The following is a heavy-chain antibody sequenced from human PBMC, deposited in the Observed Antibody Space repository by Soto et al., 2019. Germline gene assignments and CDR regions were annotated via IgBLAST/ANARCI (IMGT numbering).Heavy chain of an antibody. D-gene: IGHD3-22*01. CDR2: IYSGGST. V-gene: IGHV3-53*01. CDR3: AKDRVGSGYPEYIQH. CDR1: GFTVSSNC. Sequence: EVQLVESGGGLIQPGGSLRLSCAASGFTVSSNCMSWVRQAPGKGLEWVSVIYSGGSTYYADSVKGRFIISNDNTKNTPYLQMMSLRAEDMAVYYCAKDRVGSGYPEYIQHWGQGTLVTVSS. J-gene: IGHJ1*01.